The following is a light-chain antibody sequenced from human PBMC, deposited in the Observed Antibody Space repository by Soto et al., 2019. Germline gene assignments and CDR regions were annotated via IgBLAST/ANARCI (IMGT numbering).Light chain of an antibody. Sequence: IVLTQSPATLSLWPGETAILCCRASQSVSNYLSWYQQKPGQAPRLLIYDASNRAPGIPARFSGSGSGTDFTLTISSLEPEDFALYYCQQRDSWITFGQGTRLEIE. V-gene: IGKV3-11*01. J-gene: IGKJ5*01. CDR1: QSVSNY. CDR3: QQRDSWIT. CDR2: DAS.